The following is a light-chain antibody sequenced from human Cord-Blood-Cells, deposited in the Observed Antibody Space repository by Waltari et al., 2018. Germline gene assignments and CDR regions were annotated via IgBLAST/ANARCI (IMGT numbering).Light chain of an antibody. Sequence: QSALTQPAPVSGSPGQSITISCTGTSSDVGSYNLVSCDKQHPGKAPKLMIYEGSKRAAGVSNRFSGAKSGNTASLTSSGLQAEDGADYYCCSYAGSSTWVFGGGTKLTVL. CDR1: SSDVGSYNL. V-gene: IGLV2-23*01. CDR2: EGS. J-gene: IGLJ3*02. CDR3: CSYAGSSTWV.